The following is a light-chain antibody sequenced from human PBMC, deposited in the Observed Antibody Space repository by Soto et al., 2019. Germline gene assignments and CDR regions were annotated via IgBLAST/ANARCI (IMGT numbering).Light chain of an antibody. CDR3: LQYNSP. CDR1: QSICNW. Sequence: EIQMTQSPCTLSASVGDRVTSTRRASQSICNWLAWYQHKPHKVPKLVIYTTSSLEPGVPSRFSGSGSGTEFTLTISSLQPDDFATYHCLQYNSPFGQGTKVDSK. V-gene: IGKV1-5*03. J-gene: IGKJ2*01. CDR2: TTS.